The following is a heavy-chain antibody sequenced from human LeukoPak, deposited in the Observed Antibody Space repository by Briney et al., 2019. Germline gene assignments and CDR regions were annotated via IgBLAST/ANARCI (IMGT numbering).Heavy chain of an antibody. V-gene: IGHV4-59*08. Sequence: SETLSLTCTVSGGSISSYYWSWIRQPPGKGLEWIGYIYYSGSTNYNPSLKSRVTISVDTSKNQFSLKLSPVTAADTAVYYCASYSGSYGDFDYWGQGTLVTVSS. D-gene: IGHD1-26*01. CDR3: ASYSGSYGDFDY. CDR2: IYYSGST. J-gene: IGHJ4*02. CDR1: GGSISSYY.